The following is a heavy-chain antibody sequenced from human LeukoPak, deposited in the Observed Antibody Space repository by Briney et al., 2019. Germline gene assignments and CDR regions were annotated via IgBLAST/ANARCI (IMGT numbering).Heavy chain of an antibody. Sequence: ASVKVSCKASGYTFTSYAMHWVRQAPGQRLEWMGWINAGNGNTKYSQKFQGRVTTTRDTSASTAYMELSSLRSEDTAVYYCARAGGWYRAYYFDYWGQGTLVTVSS. CDR2: INAGNGNT. D-gene: IGHD6-19*01. J-gene: IGHJ4*02. V-gene: IGHV1-3*01. CDR1: GYTFTSYA. CDR3: ARAGGWYRAYYFDY.